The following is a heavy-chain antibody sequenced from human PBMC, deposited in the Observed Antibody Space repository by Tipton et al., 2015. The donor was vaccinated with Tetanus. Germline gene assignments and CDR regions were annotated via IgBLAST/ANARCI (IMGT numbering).Heavy chain of an antibody. CDR2: IYYIGTT. V-gene: IGHV4-39*01. D-gene: IGHD6-6*01. Sequence: TLSLTCTVSRGSISSSNYYWGWIRQPPGRGLEWIGTIYYIGTTSYNPSLKSRVTISVDTSKNQFSLMLTSVTAADTAVYYCARNETSSPWLGTWGQGTLVTVSS. J-gene: IGHJ5*02. CDR3: ARNETSSPWLGT. CDR1: RGSISSSNYY.